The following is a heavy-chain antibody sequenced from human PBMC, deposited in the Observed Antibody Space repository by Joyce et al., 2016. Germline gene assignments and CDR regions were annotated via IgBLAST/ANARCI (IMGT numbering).Heavy chain of an antibody. CDR1: GFTFSAYE. CDR3: ARERGGGMSAFDI. Sequence: EVQLVEAGGALVQPGGSLRLSCAASGFTFSAYEIHWVRQTTGKGLEWVSGIGTAGDPYYAGSVKGRFTISRENAKSSLFLQMNSLRAEDTAVYYCARERGGGMSAFDIWGQGTMVTVSS. J-gene: IGHJ3*02. V-gene: IGHV3-13*05. D-gene: IGHD3-16*01. CDR2: IGTAGDP.